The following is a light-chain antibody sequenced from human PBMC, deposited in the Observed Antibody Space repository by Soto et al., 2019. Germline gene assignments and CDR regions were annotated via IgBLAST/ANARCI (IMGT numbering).Light chain of an antibody. CDR1: RSNIGSYT. Sequence: QSVLTQPPSASGTPGQRVTISCSGSRSNIGSYTVNWYQQLPGTAPKLLFYNNNQRPSGVPDRFSGSKSGTSASLAISGLQSEDEAEYYCAAWDDSLNGVVFGGGTKLTVL. CDR3: AAWDDSLNGVV. CDR2: NNN. J-gene: IGLJ2*01. V-gene: IGLV1-44*01.